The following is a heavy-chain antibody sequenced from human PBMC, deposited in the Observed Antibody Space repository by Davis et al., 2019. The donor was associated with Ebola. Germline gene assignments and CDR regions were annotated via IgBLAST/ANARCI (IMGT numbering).Heavy chain of an antibody. D-gene: IGHD2-15*01. V-gene: IGHV1-2*04. CDR3: ARDRYCSGGSCYAQFDY. Sequence: ASVKVSCKASGGTFSSYAISWVRRAPGQGLEWMGWINPNSGGTNYAQKFQGWVTMTRDTSISTAYMELSRLRSDDTAVYYCARDRYCSGGSCYAQFDYWGQGTLVTVSS. CDR2: INPNSGGT. CDR1: GGTFSSYA. J-gene: IGHJ4*02.